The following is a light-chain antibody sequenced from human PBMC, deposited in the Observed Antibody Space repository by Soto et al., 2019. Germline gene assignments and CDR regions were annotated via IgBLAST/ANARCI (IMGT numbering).Light chain of an antibody. J-gene: IGLJ3*02. V-gene: IGLV2-23*01. CDR2: EGF. CDR1: SSDIGSYHL. CDR3: FSYATNTTFWA. Sequence: QSVRTQPASVSGSPGQSITISCTGASSDIGSYHLVSWYQQYPGKAPKLMISEGFKRPSGVSDRFSGSKLGNTASLTISGLQAEDEADYYCFSYATNTTFWAFGGGTQLTVL.